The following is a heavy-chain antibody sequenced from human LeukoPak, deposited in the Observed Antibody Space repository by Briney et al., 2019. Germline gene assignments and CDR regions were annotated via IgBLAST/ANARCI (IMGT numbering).Heavy chain of an antibody. CDR2: ISWNSGSI. CDR3: AKADYYGSGSYDP. J-gene: IGHJ5*02. CDR1: GFTFSNVW. D-gene: IGHD3-10*01. Sequence: GGSLRLSCAASGFTFSNVWMSWVRQAPGKGLEWVSGISWNSGSIGYADSVKGRFTISRDNAKNSLYLQMNSLRAEDTALYYCAKADYYGSGSYDPWGQGTLVTVSS. V-gene: IGHV3-9*01.